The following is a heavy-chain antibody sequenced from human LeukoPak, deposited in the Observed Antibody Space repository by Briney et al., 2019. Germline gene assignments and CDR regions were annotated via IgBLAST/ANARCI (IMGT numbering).Heavy chain of an antibody. V-gene: IGHV1-69*06. CDR1: GGTFSSYA. CDR2: IIPILGTA. Sequence: ASVKVSCKASGGTFSSYAISWVRQAPGQGLEWMGGIIPILGTANYAQKFQGRVTITADKSTSTAYMELSSLRSEDTAVYYCARVGICTNGVCYTGNWFDPWGQGTLVTVSS. J-gene: IGHJ5*02. D-gene: IGHD2-8*01. CDR3: ARVGICTNGVCYTGNWFDP.